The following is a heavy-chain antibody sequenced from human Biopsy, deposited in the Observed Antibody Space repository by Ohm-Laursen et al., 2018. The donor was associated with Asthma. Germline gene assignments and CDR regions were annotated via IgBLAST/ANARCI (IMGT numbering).Heavy chain of an antibody. CDR2: IYYSGST. V-gene: IGHV4-31*03. Sequence: SETLSLTCTVSGGSISSGGYYWSWIRQHPGKGLEWIGYIYYSGSTYYNPSLKSRVTISVDRSKNQFSLKLSSVTAADTAVYYCARVKDGYNFDYWGQGTLVTVSS. CDR3: ARVKDGYNFDY. D-gene: IGHD5-24*01. J-gene: IGHJ4*02. CDR1: GGSISSGGYY.